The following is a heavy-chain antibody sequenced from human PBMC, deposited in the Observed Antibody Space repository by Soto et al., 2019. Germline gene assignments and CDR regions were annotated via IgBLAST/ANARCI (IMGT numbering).Heavy chain of an antibody. D-gene: IGHD3-22*01. CDR1: GFTFSSYG. CDR2: ISYDGSNK. CDR3: AKDRRVKEYYYDSSGYHPIDY. Sequence: GGSLRLSCAASGFTFSSYGMHWVRQAPGKGLEWVAVISYDGSNKYYADSVKGRFTISRDNSKNTLYLQMNSLRAEDTAVYYCAKDRRVKEYYYDSSGYHPIDYWGQGTLVTVSS. J-gene: IGHJ4*02. V-gene: IGHV3-30*18.